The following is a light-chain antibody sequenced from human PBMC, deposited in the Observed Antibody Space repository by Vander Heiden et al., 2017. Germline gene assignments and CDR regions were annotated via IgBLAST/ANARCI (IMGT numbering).Light chain of an antibody. Sequence: EIVMTQSPATLSVSLGERATLSCRASQSVSSNLAWYQQKPGQAPRLLIYGASTRATGIPARFSGSGSGKEFTLTISSLQSEDFAVYYCQQDNNWTRTFGQGTKVEIK. V-gene: IGKV3-15*01. CDR1: QSVSSN. CDR3: QQDNNWTRT. J-gene: IGKJ1*01. CDR2: GAS.